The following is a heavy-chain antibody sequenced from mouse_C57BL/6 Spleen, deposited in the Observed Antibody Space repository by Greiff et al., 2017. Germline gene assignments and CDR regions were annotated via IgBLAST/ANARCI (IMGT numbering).Heavy chain of an antibody. J-gene: IGHJ2*01. CDR2: IDPSDSYT. CDR3: ARGPTVVATGYFDY. D-gene: IGHD1-1*01. CDR1: GYTFTSYW. Sequence: QVQLQQPGAELVMPGASVKLSCKASGYTFTSYWMHWVKQRPGHGLEWIGEIDPSDSYTNYNQKFKGKSTLTVDKSSSTAYMQLSRLTYEDSAVYYCARGPTVVATGYFDYWGQGTTLTVSS. V-gene: IGHV1-69*01.